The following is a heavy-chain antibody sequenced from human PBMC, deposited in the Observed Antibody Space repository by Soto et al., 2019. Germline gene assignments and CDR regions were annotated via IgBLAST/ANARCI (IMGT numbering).Heavy chain of an antibody. CDR2: ISGSGGST. J-gene: IGHJ4*02. Sequence: GGSLRLSCAASGFTFSSYAMSWVRQAPGKGLEWVSAISGSGGSTYYADSVKGRFTISRDNSKNTLYLQMNSLRAEDSAVYYCAKDPHVDTAMAFDYWGLGTLVTVSS. CDR1: GFTFSSYA. V-gene: IGHV3-23*01. CDR3: AKDPHVDTAMAFDY. D-gene: IGHD5-18*01.